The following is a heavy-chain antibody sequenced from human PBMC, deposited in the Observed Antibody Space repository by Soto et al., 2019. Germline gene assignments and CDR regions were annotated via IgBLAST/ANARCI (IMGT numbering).Heavy chain of an antibody. V-gene: IGHV3-23*01. Sequence: EVQLLESGGGLVQPGGSLRLSCAASGFTFNHYAMTWVRQAPGKGLEWVSAISGGGDTTSYADSVKGRFTVSRDGSNNTLYLQMSSLRAEDTALYYCAKGRGGSGSLTPRVDFWGQGTLVPVSS. CDR1: GFTFNHYA. CDR2: ISGGGDTT. J-gene: IGHJ4*02. CDR3: AKGRGGSGSLTPRVDF. D-gene: IGHD3-10*01.